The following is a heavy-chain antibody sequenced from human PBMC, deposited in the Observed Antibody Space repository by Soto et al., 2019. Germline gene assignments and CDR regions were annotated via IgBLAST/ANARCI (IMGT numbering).Heavy chain of an antibody. Sequence: QVQLQESGPGLVKPSQTLSLTCTVSGGSISSGGYYWSWIRQHPGKGLEWIGYIYYSGSTYYNPSLKSRVTISVDTSKNQFSLKLSSVTAADTAVYYCARGQERYYYDSSGYSQLACFDYWGQGTLVTVSS. J-gene: IGHJ4*02. CDR3: ARGQERYYYDSSGYSQLACFDY. V-gene: IGHV4-31*03. CDR1: GGSISSGGYY. CDR2: IYYSGST. D-gene: IGHD3-22*01.